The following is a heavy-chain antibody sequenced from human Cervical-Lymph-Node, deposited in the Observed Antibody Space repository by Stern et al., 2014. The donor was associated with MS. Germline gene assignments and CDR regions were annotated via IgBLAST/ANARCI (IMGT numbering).Heavy chain of an antibody. D-gene: IGHD1-26*01. V-gene: IGHV1-2*02. CDR1: GYTFTGHY. CDR3: ARWDTTVWFDP. Sequence: VQLVESGAEVKKSGASVRVSCKALGYTFTGHYIHWVRQAPGQGLEWMGWINPDSGDTKYAHNCQGRVTMTRDTSITTVYMELTRLRSDDTALYYCARWDTTVWFDPWGQGTLVTVSS. J-gene: IGHJ5*02. CDR2: INPDSGDT.